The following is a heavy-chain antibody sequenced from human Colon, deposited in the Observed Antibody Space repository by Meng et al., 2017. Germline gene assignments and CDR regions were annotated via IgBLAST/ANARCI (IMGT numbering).Heavy chain of an antibody. CDR3: ARDGDVGFCVGDSCRSFAFDV. V-gene: IGHV3-21*01. D-gene: IGHD2-21*01. J-gene: IGHJ3*01. CDR2: ISSSSIYI. Sequence: MNWFRRAQGKGLEWVSCISSSSIYIYFADTIYIYFAYSMKGRFTISRDNAQNSLYLQMNTLRAEDTAVYYCARDGDVGFCVGDSCRSFAFDVWGHGTMVTVSS.